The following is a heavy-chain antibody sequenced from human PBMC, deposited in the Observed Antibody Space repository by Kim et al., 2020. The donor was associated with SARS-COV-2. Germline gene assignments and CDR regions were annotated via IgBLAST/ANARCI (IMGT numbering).Heavy chain of an antibody. J-gene: IGHJ5*02. Sequence: SETLSLTCTVSGGSISSSSYYWGWIRQPPGKGLEWIGSIYYSGSTYYNPSLKSRVTISVDTSKNQFSLKLSSVTAADTAVYYCARRSGIAAGINWFDPWGQGTLVTVSS. CDR3: ARRSGIAAGINWFDP. V-gene: IGHV4-39*01. CDR2: IYYSGST. D-gene: IGHD6-13*01. CDR1: GGSISSSSYY.